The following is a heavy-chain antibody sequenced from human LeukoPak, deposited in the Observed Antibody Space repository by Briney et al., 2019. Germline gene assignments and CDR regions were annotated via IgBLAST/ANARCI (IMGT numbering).Heavy chain of an antibody. J-gene: IGHJ6*03. CDR2: ISSSGSSI. Sequence: PGGSLRLSCAASGFTFNDYEMNWVRQAPGKGLEWGSYISSSGSSIYYADSVKGRFTISRDNAKNSLYLQMNSLRAEDTAVYYCARAYYDILTGIGNYMDVWGKGTTVTISS. D-gene: IGHD3-9*01. CDR3: ARAYYDILTGIGNYMDV. V-gene: IGHV3-48*03. CDR1: GFTFNDYE.